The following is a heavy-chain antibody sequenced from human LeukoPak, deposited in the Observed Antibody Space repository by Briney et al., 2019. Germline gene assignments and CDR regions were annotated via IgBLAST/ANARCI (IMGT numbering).Heavy chain of an antibody. D-gene: IGHD3-22*01. V-gene: IGHV4-38-2*01. CDR3: ARRWYYYDSSGPRPRNAFDI. Sequence: SETLSLTXAVSGYSISSGYYWGWIRQPPGKGLEWIGSIYHSGSTYYNPSLKSRVTISVDTSKNQFSLKLSSVTAADTAVYYCARRWYYYDSSGPRPRNAFDIWGQGTMVTVSS. J-gene: IGHJ3*02. CDR2: IYHSGST. CDR1: GYSISSGYY.